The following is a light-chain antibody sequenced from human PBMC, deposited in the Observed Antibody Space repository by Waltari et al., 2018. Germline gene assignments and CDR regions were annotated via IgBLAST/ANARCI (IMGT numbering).Light chain of an antibody. J-gene: IGKJ1*01. CDR3: MTSLRPLWT. V-gene: IGKV2-28*01. Sequence: DIVVTQSQLSLPVTPGEPASIYCRSSQSLLHSNGYNYLDWYLQKPGQSPQRRIYLGSNRGSRGPDMFMGRGSGTDFTLKISRLGSDYGWVYSCMTSLRPLWTCGQVTKVEI. CDR1: QSLLHSNGYNY. CDR2: LGS.